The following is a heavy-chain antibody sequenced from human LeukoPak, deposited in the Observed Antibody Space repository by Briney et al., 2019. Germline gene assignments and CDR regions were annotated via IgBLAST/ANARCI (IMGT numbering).Heavy chain of an antibody. CDR1: GFTFSSYS. CDR2: ISSSSYI. V-gene: IGHV3-21*01. J-gene: IGHJ4*02. CDR3: AREPRDYYDSSGYLGV. D-gene: IGHD3-22*01. Sequence: GGSLRLSCAASGFTFSSYSMNWVRQAPGKGLEWVSSISSSSYIYYADSVKGRFTISRDNAKNSLYLQMNSLRAEDTAVYYCAREPRDYYDSSGYLGVWGQGTPVTVSS.